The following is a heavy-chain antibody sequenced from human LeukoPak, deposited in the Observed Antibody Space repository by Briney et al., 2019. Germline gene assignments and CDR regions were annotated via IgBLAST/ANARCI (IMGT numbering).Heavy chain of an antibody. CDR1: GGSISSYY. V-gene: IGHV4-59*01. J-gene: IGHJ3*02. Sequence: PSETLSLTCTVSGGSISSYYWSWIRQPPGKGLEWIGYIYYSGSTNYNPSLKSRVTISVDTSKNQFSLKLSSVTAADTAVYYCARVSPNYYDSSGYSTDAFDIWGQGTMVTVSS. CDR2: IYYSGST. CDR3: ARVSPNYYDSSGYSTDAFDI. D-gene: IGHD3-22*01.